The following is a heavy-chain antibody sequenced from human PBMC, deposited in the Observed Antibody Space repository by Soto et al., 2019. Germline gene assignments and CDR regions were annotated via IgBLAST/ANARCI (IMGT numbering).Heavy chain of an antibody. J-gene: IGHJ5*02. D-gene: IGHD2-2*01. CDR2: IKISTGVT. V-gene: IGHV1-18*01. CDR1: CYMFDKYG. Sequence: ASVKVSCKASCYMFDKYGVSWVRQAPGQGLEWMGWIKISTGVTNYARGLQGRLTMTTDTSTSTAYMELRSLRADDTAVYYCARPYCSSTSCHNWFDPWGQGTLVTVSS. CDR3: ARPYCSSTSCHNWFDP.